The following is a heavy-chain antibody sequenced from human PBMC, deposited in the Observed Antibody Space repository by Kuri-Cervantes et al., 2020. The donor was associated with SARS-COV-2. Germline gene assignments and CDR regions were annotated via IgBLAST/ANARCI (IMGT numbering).Heavy chain of an antibody. CDR3: AKGGSGAHYFDY. D-gene: IGHD3-10*01. J-gene: IGHJ4*02. CDR1: GFTFSSYA. Sequence: GGSLRLSCAASGFTFSSYAMHWVRQAPGKGLEWVAVISYDGSNKYYADSVKGRFTISRDNAKNSLYLQMNSLRAEDMALYYCAKGGSGAHYFDYWGQGTLVTVSS. V-gene: IGHV3-30-3*01. CDR2: ISYDGSNK.